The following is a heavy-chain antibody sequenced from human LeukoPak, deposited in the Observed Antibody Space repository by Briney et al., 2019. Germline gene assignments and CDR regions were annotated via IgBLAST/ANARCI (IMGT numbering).Heavy chain of an antibody. J-gene: IGHJ3*02. V-gene: IGHV4-61*02. CDR1: GGSISSGSYY. Sequence: SETLSLTCTVSGGSISSGSYYWSWIRQPAGQGLEWIGRIYTSGSTNYNPSLKSRVTISVDTSKNQFSLKLSSVTAADTAVYYCARDLEKRDAFDIWGQGTMVTVSS. CDR2: IYTSGST. D-gene: IGHD3-3*01. CDR3: ARDLEKRDAFDI.